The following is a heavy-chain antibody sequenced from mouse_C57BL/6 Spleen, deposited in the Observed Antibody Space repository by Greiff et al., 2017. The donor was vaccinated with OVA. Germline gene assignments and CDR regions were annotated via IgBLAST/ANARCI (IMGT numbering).Heavy chain of an antibody. CDR3: ARSGMKISIWYFDY. Sequence: VQLQQPGAELVKPGASVKMSCKASGYTFTSYWITWVKQRPGQGLEWIGDIYPGSGSTNYNEKFKSKATLTVDTSASTAYMQLSSLTSEDSAVYYCARSGMKISIWYFDYWGQGTTLTVSS. J-gene: IGHJ2*01. CDR2: IYPGSGST. D-gene: IGHD3-1*01. V-gene: IGHV1-55*01. CDR1: GYTFTSYW.